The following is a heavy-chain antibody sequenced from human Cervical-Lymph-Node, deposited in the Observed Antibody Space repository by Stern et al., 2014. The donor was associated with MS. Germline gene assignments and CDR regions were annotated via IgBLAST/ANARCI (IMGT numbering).Heavy chain of an antibody. D-gene: IGHD6-6*01. V-gene: IGHV3-33*01. CDR1: GFTFSNYD. CDR2: IWFDGSEK. Sequence: VQLVESGGGVVQPGRSLRLSCAASGFTFSNYDIHWVRHAPGKGLEWVAVIWFDGSEKYYADSVKGRFTISRDNSKNALYLQMNSLSPEDTAMYYCARASYSSTWSFDSWGQGSLVTVSS. J-gene: IGHJ4*02. CDR3: ARASYSSTWSFDS.